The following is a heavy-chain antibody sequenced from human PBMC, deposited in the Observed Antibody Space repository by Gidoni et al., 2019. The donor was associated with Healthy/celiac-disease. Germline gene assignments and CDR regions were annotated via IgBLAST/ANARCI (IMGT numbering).Heavy chain of an antibody. CDR2: IWYDGSNK. Sequence: QVQLVESGGGVVQPGRSLRLSCAASGFTFSRYGLHWVRQAPGKGLEWVAVIWYDGSNKYYADSVKGRFTISRDNSKNTLYLQMNSLRAEDTAVYYCATAKERAGYSSSWYAPPYYGMDVWGQGTTVTVSS. D-gene: IGHD6-13*01. V-gene: IGHV3-33*01. CDR1: GFTFSRYG. J-gene: IGHJ6*02. CDR3: ATAKERAGYSSSWYAPPYYGMDV.